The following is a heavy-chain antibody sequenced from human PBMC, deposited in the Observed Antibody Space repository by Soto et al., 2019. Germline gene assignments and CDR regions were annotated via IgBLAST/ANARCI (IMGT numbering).Heavy chain of an antibody. J-gene: IGHJ2*01. CDR2: IHYSGST. V-gene: IGHV4-39*02. Sequence: PSETLSLTCTVSGGSITTSTYYWGWVRQPPGKALEWIATIHYSGSTYYNPSLESRITISVDTSKNHFSLKLSSVTAADTAVYYCARLLEWGARYFDLWGRGTLVTVSS. CDR1: GGSITTSTYY. CDR3: ARLLEWGARYFDL. D-gene: IGHD3-3*01.